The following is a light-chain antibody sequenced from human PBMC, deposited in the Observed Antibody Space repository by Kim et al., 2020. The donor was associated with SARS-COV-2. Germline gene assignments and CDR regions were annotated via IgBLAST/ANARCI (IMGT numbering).Light chain of an antibody. J-gene: IGLJ2*01. V-gene: IGLV3-1*01. CDR3: QAWDSSTEV. Sequence: ESPGQTASITCSGDKLGDKYACWYQQKPGQSPVLVIYQDSKRPSGIPERFSGSNSGNTATLTISGTQAMDEADYYCQAWDSSTEVFGGGTQLTVL. CDR1: KLGDKY. CDR2: QDS.